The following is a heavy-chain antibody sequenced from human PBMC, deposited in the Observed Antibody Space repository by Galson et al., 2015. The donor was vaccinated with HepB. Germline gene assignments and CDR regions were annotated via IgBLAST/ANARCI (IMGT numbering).Heavy chain of an antibody. CDR2: ISSSSSYI. CDR1: GFTSSSYS. CDR3: ARGKGLRFLEWVAGGMDV. Sequence: SLRLSCAASGFTSSSYSMNWVRQAPGKGLEWVSSISSSSSYIYYADSVKGRFTISRDNAKNSLYLQMNSLRAEDTAVYYCARGKGLRFLEWVAGGMDVWGQGTTVTVSS. V-gene: IGHV3-21*01. D-gene: IGHD3-3*01. J-gene: IGHJ6*02.